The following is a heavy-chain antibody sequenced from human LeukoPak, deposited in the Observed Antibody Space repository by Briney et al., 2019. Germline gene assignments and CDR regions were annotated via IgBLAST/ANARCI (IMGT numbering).Heavy chain of an antibody. D-gene: IGHD2-2*01. CDR3: ARSTSWIYYYYMDV. Sequence: ASVKVSCKASGYTFTSYYMHWVRQAPGQGLEWMGWISAYNGNTNYAQKLQGRVTMTTDTSTSTAYMELRSLRSDDTAVYYCARSTSWIYYYYMDVWGKGTTVTVSS. V-gene: IGHV1-18*04. CDR2: ISAYNGNT. CDR1: GYTFTSYY. J-gene: IGHJ6*03.